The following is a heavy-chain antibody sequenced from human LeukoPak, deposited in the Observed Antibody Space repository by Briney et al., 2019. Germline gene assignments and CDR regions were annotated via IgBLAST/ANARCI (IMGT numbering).Heavy chain of an antibody. CDR2: ISGSGGST. J-gene: IGHJ4*02. CDR1: GFTFSSYA. V-gene: IGHV3-23*01. D-gene: IGHD4-17*01. Sequence: GGSLRLSCAASGFTFSSYATSWVRQAPGKGLEWVSAISGSGGSTYYADSVKGRFTISRDNSKNTLYLQMNSLRAEDTAVYYCAKGGLMTTVTKFDYWGQGTLVTVSS. CDR3: AKGGLMTTVTKFDY.